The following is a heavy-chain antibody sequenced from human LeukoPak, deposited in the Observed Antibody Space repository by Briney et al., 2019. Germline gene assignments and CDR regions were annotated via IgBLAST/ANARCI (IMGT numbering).Heavy chain of an antibody. D-gene: IGHD4-11*01. CDR3: ARDSGGNYGSIDY. Sequence: SETLSLTCTVSGGSISNYYWSWIRQPPGKGPEWIGYIYYSGSTNYNPSLKSRVTISLDTSKNQFSLKLSSVTAADTALYYCARDSGGNYGSIDYWGQGTLVTVSS. J-gene: IGHJ4*02. CDR1: GGSISNYY. V-gene: IGHV4-59*01. CDR2: IYYSGST.